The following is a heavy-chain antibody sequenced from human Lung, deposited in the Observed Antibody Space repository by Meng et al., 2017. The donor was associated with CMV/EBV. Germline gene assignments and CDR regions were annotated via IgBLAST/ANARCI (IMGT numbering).Heavy chain of an antibody. V-gene: IGHV3-11*04. D-gene: IGHD2-2*01. CDR2: ISSSGSTI. Sequence: GGSXRLSCAASGFTFSDYYMCWIRQAPGKGLQWVSYISSSGSTIYYADSVKGRFTISRDNAKNSLYLQMNSLRAEDTAVYDCARDLIVVVPAAPMDSYGMDVWXQGTTVTVSS. CDR3: ARDLIVVVPAAPMDSYGMDV. CDR1: GFTFSDYY. J-gene: IGHJ6*02.